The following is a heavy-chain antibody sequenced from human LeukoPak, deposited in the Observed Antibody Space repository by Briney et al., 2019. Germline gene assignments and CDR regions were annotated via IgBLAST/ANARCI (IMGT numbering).Heavy chain of an antibody. CDR2: IYHSGST. V-gene: IGHV4-38-2*02. CDR1: GYSISSGYY. Sequence: SETLSLTCAVSGYSISSGYYWGWLRQPPGKGLEWIGSIYHSGSTYYNPSLKSRVTISVDTSKNQFSLKLSSVTAADTAVYYCARETSYYYDSSGYSLFDYWGQGTLVTVSS. D-gene: IGHD3-22*01. J-gene: IGHJ4*02. CDR3: ARETSYYYDSSGYSLFDY.